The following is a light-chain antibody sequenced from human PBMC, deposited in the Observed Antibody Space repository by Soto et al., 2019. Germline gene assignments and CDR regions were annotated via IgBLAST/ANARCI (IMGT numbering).Light chain of an antibody. Sequence: ENVLTQFPATLSLSPGESATLSCRASEYVRVYLAWYHQKPAQAPRLLMYETSTRAPGIPRRFRGSGSGTDFTLSISSLEPEDSGVYYCQQRNDWSALSFGGGTKVQIK. V-gene: IGKV3-11*01. J-gene: IGKJ4*01. CDR2: ETS. CDR1: EYVRVY. CDR3: QQRNDWSALS.